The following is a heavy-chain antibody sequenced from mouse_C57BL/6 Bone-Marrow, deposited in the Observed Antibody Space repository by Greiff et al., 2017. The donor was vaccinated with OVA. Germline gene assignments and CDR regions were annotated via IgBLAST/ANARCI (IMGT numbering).Heavy chain of an antibody. V-gene: IGHV1-54*01. D-gene: IGHD2-4*01. CDR3: ARRGMITDWYFDV. Sequence: VQLQQSGAELVRPGTSVKVSCKASGYAFTNYLIEWVKQRPGQGLEWIGVINPGSGGTNYNEKFKGKATLTADKSSSTAYMQLSSLTSEDSAVYFCARRGMITDWYFDVWGTGTTVTVSS. CDR2: INPGSGGT. J-gene: IGHJ1*03. CDR1: GYAFTNYL.